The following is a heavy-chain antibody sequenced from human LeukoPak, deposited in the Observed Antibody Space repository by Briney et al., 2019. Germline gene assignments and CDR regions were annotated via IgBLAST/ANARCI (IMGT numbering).Heavy chain of an antibody. V-gene: IGHV1-3*01. Sequence: ASVKVSCKTSGYNFIANSIHWVRQAPGQRLEWMGWINAGNGNTKYSQKFQGRVTITRDTSASTAYMELSSLRSEDTAVYYCARSPIPGSSPFDYWGQGTLVTVSS. CDR1: GYNFIANS. CDR3: ARSPIPGSSPFDY. J-gene: IGHJ4*02. D-gene: IGHD3-10*01. CDR2: INAGNGNT.